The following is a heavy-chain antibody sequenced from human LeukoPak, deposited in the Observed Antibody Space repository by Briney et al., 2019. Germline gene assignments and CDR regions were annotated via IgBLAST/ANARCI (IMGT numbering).Heavy chain of an antibody. CDR3: ARDLGGVHYYYGMDV. CDR2: ISTSSTYT. Sequence: PGGSLRLSCAASGFTFSDYYMSWIRQAPGKGLEWLSYISTSSTYTNYVDSVKGRFTISRDNAKNSLYLQMNSLRAEDTAVYYCARDLGGVHYYYGMDVWGQGTTVTVSS. J-gene: IGHJ6*02. D-gene: IGHD3-10*01. V-gene: IGHV3-11*06. CDR1: GFTFSDYY.